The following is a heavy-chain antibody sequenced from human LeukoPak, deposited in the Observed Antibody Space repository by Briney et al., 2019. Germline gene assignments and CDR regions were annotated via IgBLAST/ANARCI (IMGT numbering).Heavy chain of an antibody. CDR2: ISGSGGST. J-gene: IGHJ5*02. D-gene: IGHD2-21*02. CDR3: AKDDAYCGGDCYRYYNWFDP. V-gene: IGHV3-23*01. Sequence: GGSLRLSCAASGFTFSTHDLNWVRQAPGKGLEWVSAISGSGGSTYYADSVKGRFTISRDNSKNTLYLQMNSLRAEDTAVYYCAKDDAYCGGDCYRYYNWFDPWGQGTLVTVSS. CDR1: GFTFSTHD.